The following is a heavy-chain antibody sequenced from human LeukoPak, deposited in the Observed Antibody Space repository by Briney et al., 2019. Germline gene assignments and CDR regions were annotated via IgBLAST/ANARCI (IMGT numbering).Heavy chain of an antibody. V-gene: IGHV3-9*01. J-gene: IGHJ4*02. D-gene: IGHD2-21*02. CDR1: GFTFDDYA. CDR2: ISWNSGSI. Sequence: GRSLRLSCAASGFTFDDYAMHWVRQAPGKGLEWVSGISWNSGSIGYADSVKGRFTISRDNSKKTLYLQMNSLRPEDTAVYYCVKDRGDLPPYFDYWGQGTLVTVSS. CDR3: VKDRGDLPPYFDY.